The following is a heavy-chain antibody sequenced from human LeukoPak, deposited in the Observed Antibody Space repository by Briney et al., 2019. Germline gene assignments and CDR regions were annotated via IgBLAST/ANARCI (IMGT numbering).Heavy chain of an antibody. V-gene: IGHV3-23*01. D-gene: IGHD1-26*01. Sequence: PGGSLRLSCAASGFTFSNYAMTWVRQAPGKGLEWVSAITGSGATTYYADSVRGRFTISRDNSKNTLYLQMNGLRAEDTAVYYCAKDRSLAGAESLDYWGQGTLVTVSS. J-gene: IGHJ4*02. CDR1: GFTFSNYA. CDR2: ITGSGATT. CDR3: AKDRSLAGAESLDY.